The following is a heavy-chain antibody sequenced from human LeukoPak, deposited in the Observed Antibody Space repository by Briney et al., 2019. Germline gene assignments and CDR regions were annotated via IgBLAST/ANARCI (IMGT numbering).Heavy chain of an antibody. J-gene: IGHJ6*03. Sequence: SETLSLTCAVYGGSFSGYYWSWIRQPPGKGLEWIGEINHSGSTNYNPFLKSRVTISVDTSKNQFSLKLSSVAAADTAVYYCARELRGSYPRGFGYYYYMDVWGKGTTVTVSS. CDR1: GGSFSGYY. V-gene: IGHV4-34*01. D-gene: IGHD1-26*01. CDR2: INHSGST. CDR3: ARELRGSYPRGFGYYYYMDV.